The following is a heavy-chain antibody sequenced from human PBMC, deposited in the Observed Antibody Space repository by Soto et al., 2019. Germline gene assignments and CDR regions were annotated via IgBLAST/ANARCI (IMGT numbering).Heavy chain of an antibody. CDR1: GYTFTSNG. Sequence: QVQLVQSGAEVKKPGASVKVSCKASGYTFTSNGISWVRQAPGQGLEWMGWISAYNGNTNYAQTLQGRVTMTADTSTSTAYMELRSLRSDDTAVYYCARDLAYCGGDCYHIDYWGQGTLVTVSS. J-gene: IGHJ4*02. D-gene: IGHD2-21*02. CDR2: ISAYNGNT. V-gene: IGHV1-18*01. CDR3: ARDLAYCGGDCYHIDY.